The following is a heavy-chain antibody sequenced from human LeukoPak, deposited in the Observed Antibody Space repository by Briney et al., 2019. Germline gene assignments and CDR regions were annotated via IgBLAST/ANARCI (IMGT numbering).Heavy chain of an antibody. J-gene: IGHJ4*02. CDR3: ARGRGRSGYYRGFDY. D-gene: IGHD3-3*01. CDR2: INHSGST. V-gene: IGHV4-34*01. Sequence: SETLSLTCAVYGGSFSGYYWSWIRQPPGKGLEWIGEINHSGSTNYNPSLKSRVTISVDTSKNQFSLELSSVTAADTAVYYCARGRGRSGYYRGFDYWGQGTLVTVSS. CDR1: GGSFSGYY.